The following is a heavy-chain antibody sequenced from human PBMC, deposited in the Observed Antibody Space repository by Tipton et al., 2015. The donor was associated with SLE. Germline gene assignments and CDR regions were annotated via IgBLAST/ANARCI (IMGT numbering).Heavy chain of an antibody. CDR2: INFSGTT. Sequence: TLSLTCTVSGGSISSRSSYWGWIRQPPGKGLEWIGSINFSGTTYYTPSLKSRVTISVDTSKNQFSLRLTSVTAADTAVYYCARAGGVIQLWSYYFALWGQGTLVSVSS. J-gene: IGHJ4*02. CDR3: ARAGGVIQLWSYYFAL. V-gene: IGHV4-39*07. CDR1: GGSISSRSSY. D-gene: IGHD5-18*01.